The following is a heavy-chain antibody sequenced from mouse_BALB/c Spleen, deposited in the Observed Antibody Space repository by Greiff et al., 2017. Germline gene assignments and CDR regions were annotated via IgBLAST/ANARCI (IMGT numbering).Heavy chain of an antibody. J-gene: IGHJ3*01. V-gene: IGHV5-17*02. CDR1: GFTFSSFG. Sequence: EVKLMESGGGLVQPGGSRKLSCAASGFTFSSFGMHWVRQAPEKGLEWVAYISSGSSTIYYADTVKGRFTISRDNPKNTLFLQMTSLRSEDTAMYYCARERNGYVAWFAYWGQGTLVTVSA. D-gene: IGHD2-2*01. CDR3: ARERNGYVAWFAY. CDR2: ISSGSSTI.